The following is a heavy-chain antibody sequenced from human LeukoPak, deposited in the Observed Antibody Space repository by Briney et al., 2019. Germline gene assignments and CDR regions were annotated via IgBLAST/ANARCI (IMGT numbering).Heavy chain of an antibody. Sequence: SETLSLTCAVSGYSISSGYYWSWIRQPAGKGLEWIGRVYTSGSTNYNPSLKSRVTMSVDTSKNQFSLKLSSVTAADTAVYYCARGQWELQPFDYWGQGTLVTVSS. CDR2: VYTSGST. V-gene: IGHV4-4*07. J-gene: IGHJ4*02. CDR3: ARGQWELQPFDY. D-gene: IGHD1-26*01. CDR1: GYSISSGYY.